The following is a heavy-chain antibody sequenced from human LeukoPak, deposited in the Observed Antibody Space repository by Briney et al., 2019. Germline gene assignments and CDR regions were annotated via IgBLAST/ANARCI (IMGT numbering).Heavy chain of an antibody. J-gene: IGHJ4*02. CDR3: ARGPKWSGSYYYFDF. CDR2: MNPNSGNT. CDR1: GYTFPSYD. D-gene: IGHD1-26*01. V-gene: IGHV1-8*01. Sequence: ASVKVSCKTSGYTFPSYDINWVRQATGQGLEWMGWMNPNSGNTGYAQKFQGRVTITRNTSITTAYMELSSLRSEDTAVYSCARGPKWSGSYYYFDFWGEGTLVTVSS.